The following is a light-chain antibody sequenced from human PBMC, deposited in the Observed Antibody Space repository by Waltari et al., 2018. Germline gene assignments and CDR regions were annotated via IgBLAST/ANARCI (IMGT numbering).Light chain of an antibody. Sequence: SALTQPASASGPPGPSTPIFCTGTSSAVGSSNLVSWYQQHAGKAPTVMTYDLNKRPSGGSNGFSGSKYGNTAALTISGLQADDEADYYCCSYAGSRLFDVFGTGTKVTVL. J-gene: IGLJ1*01. CDR1: SSAVGSSNL. V-gene: IGLV2-23*02. CDR3: CSYAGSRLFDV. CDR2: DLN.